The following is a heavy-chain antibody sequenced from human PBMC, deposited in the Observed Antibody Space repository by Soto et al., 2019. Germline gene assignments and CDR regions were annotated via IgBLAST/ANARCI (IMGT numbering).Heavy chain of an antibody. CDR1: GGSFNDNY. CDR2: ISRSGTT. J-gene: IGHJ4*02. V-gene: IGHV4-34*01. CDR3: ATSLWFGTQPEL. Sequence: QVQLQQWGAGLLKPPETLSLSCAVYGGSFNDNYYTWFRQPPGKGLEWIGEISRSGTTKYIPSLKSRATISFDTSKNQVSLKVTSVTAADTAVYYCATSLWFGTQPELWGQGALVTVSS. D-gene: IGHD3-10*01.